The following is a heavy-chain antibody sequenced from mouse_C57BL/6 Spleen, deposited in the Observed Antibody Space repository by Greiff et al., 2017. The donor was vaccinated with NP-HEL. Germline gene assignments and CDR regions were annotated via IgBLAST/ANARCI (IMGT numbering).Heavy chain of an antibody. Sequence: VKLQQSGAELVKPGASVKLSCKASGYTFTSYWMHWVKQRPGRGLEWIGRIDPNSGGTKYNEKFKSKATLTVDKPSSTAYMQLSSLTSEDSAVYYCARAPLILTEAMDYWGQGTSVTVSS. V-gene: IGHV1-72*01. CDR2: IDPNSGGT. CDR1: GYTFTSYW. D-gene: IGHD1-1*01. CDR3: ARAPLILTEAMDY. J-gene: IGHJ4*01.